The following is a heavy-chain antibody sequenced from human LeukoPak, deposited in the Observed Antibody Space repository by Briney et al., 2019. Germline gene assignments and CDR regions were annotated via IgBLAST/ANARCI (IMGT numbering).Heavy chain of an antibody. Sequence: PGGSLRLSCAASGFTFSSYAMSWVRQAPGKGLEWVSAISASGGGTYYADSVKGRFTISRDNSKNTLYLQMNSLRAEDTAVYYCAKDSRSFYYGSGSQYFDYWGQGTLVTVSS. D-gene: IGHD3-10*01. V-gene: IGHV3-23*01. CDR2: ISASGGGT. J-gene: IGHJ4*02. CDR1: GFTFSSYA. CDR3: AKDSRSFYYGSGSQYFDY.